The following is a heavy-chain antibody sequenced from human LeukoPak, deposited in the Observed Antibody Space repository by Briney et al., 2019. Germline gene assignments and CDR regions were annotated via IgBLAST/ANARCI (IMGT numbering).Heavy chain of an antibody. J-gene: IGHJ4*02. V-gene: IGHV3-53*01. Sequence: GGSLRLSCAASGFTVSSNYMSWVRQAPGKGLEWVSVIYSGGSTYYADSVKGRFTISRDNSKNTRNLQINSPRAEDTAVYYCARGGNGVSSLWLYTLDYWGQGTLVTVSS. D-gene: IGHD3-22*01. CDR2: IYSGGST. CDR1: GFTVSSNY. CDR3: ARGGNGVSSLWLYTLDY.